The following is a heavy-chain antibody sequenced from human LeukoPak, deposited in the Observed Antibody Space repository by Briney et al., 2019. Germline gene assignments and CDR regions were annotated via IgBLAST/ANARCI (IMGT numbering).Heavy chain of an antibody. V-gene: IGHV4-59*01. D-gene: IGHD2-2*01. CDR1: GGSISYYY. Sequence: SETLSLTCTVSGGSISYYYWSWIRQPSGNGLEWIGYIYYSGSTNYNPSLKSRVTISVDTSKNQFSLNLTSVTTADTAVYYCARVSCSSTSCPRRDALDVWGQGTMVTVSS. CDR3: ARVSCSSTSCPRRDALDV. CDR2: IYYSGST. J-gene: IGHJ3*01.